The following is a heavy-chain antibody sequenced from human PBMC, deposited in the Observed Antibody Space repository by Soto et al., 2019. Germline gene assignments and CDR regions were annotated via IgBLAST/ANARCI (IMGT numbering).Heavy chain of an antibody. CDR3: ARHPPFPPVVAASSGMDV. J-gene: IGHJ6*02. Sequence: QVQLVQSGAEVKKPGSSVKVSCKASGGTFSSYAISWVRQAPGQGLEWMGGIIPIFGTANYAQKFQGRVMATADESRITAYMELSRQRSEDTAVNYRARHPPFPPVVAASSGMDVWGQGTTVTVSS. CDR1: GGTFSSYA. V-gene: IGHV1-69*01. CDR2: IIPIFGTA. D-gene: IGHD2-15*01.